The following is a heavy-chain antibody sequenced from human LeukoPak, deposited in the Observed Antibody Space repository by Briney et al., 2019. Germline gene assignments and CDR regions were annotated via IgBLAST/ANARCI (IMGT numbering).Heavy chain of an antibody. Sequence: SETLSLTCTVSGGSINSGSYYYHWIRQPAGKGLEWIGRIYTSGNTIYNPSLKSRVTISIDTSKNQVSLKLTSVTAADTAVYYCATSRFSGGLGRFDPWGQGTLVTVSS. CDR1: GGSINSGSYY. J-gene: IGHJ5*02. V-gene: IGHV4-61*02. D-gene: IGHD3-10*01. CDR2: IYTSGNT. CDR3: ATSRFSGGLGRFDP.